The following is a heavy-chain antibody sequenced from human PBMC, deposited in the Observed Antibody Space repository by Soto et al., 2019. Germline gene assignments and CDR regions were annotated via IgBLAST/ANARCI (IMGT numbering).Heavy chain of an antibody. CDR1: GVSVRRYA. CDR2: ISGSAGST. Sequence: PAGSLGLSCAASGVSVRRYAIDGVRQAPGKGLEWVSAISGSAGSTYYADSVKGRFTISRDTSKNTLYLQMNSLRAEDTAVYYCAKGNSWSPALVLDIWGQGTMVTVSS. V-gene: IGHV3-23*01. D-gene: IGHD1-7*01. CDR3: AKGNSWSPALVLDI. J-gene: IGHJ3*02.